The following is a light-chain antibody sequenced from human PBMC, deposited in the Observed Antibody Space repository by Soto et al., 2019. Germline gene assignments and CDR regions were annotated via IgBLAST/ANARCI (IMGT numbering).Light chain of an antibody. CDR3: QQRSNWPPPFT. CDR1: ESVDDY. V-gene: IGKV3-11*01. J-gene: IGKJ5*01. CDR2: EAS. Sequence: EIVLRQSPDTLSLSPGERATLSCRASESVDDYLAWYQQKPGQAPRLVIYEASNRATGIPARFSGSGSGTDFTLTISSLEPEDFAIYYCQQRSNWPPPFTFGQGTRLEIK.